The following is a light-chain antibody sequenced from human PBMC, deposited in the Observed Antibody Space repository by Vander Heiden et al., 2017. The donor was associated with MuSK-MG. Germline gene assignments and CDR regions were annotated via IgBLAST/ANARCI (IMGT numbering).Light chain of an antibody. CDR2: EDN. Sequence: NFLLTQPHSVSESPGKTVTISCTRSSGRIASHYVQWYQQRPGSSPTTVIDEDNKRPSGVPDRFSGSIDSSSNSAALTISGRKTEDEADYYCQSYDSSNRVFGGGTKLTVL. J-gene: IGLJ3*02. CDR1: SGRIASHY. CDR3: QSYDSSNRV. V-gene: IGLV6-57*01.